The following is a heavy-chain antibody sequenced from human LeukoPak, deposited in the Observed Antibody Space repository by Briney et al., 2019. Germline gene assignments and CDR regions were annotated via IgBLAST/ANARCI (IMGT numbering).Heavy chain of an antibody. J-gene: IGHJ5*02. CDR2: IIPIFGTA. Sequence: ASVKVSCKASGGTFNSYAISWVRQAPGQGLEWMGGIIPIFGTATYAQKFQGRVTITADDSTSTAYMELSSLRSEDTAVYYCARDHRRRYCSSTSCYLGWFDPWGQGTLVTVSS. CDR1: GGTFNSYA. D-gene: IGHD2-2*01. V-gene: IGHV1-69*13. CDR3: ARDHRRRYCSSTSCYLGWFDP.